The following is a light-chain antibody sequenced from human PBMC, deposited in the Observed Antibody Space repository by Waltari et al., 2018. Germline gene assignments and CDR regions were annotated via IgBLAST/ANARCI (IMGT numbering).Light chain of an antibody. V-gene: IGLV5-45*03. J-gene: IGLJ3*02. Sequence: QAVLTQPSSLSASPGASASLTCTLRSGINVGTYRLYWYQPKPGSPPQYLLRYKSASDKQQGSGVPSRFSGSKDASANAGILLISGLQAEDEADYYCMIWHSSAWVFGGGTKLTVL. CDR2: YKSASDK. CDR3: MIWHSSAWV. CDR1: SGINVGTYR.